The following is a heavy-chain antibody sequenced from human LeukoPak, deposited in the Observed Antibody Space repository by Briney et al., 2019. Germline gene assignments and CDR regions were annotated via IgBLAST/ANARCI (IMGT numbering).Heavy chain of an antibody. CDR3: ARGDPHADL. J-gene: IGHJ5*02. CDR1: GFTFSSYW. Sequence: PGGSLRLSCAASGFTFSSYWMHWVRQAPGKGLEWIADITISGQTKNYADSVKGRFTISRDNAMSSLYLQMNSLRVEDTGVFYCARGDPHADLWGQGTLVTVSS. CDR2: ITISGQTK. V-gene: IGHV3-48*04.